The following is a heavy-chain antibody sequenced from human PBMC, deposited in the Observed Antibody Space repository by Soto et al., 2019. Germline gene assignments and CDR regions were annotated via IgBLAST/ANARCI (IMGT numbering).Heavy chain of an antibody. V-gene: IGHV4-59*01. CDR1: GGSISSYY. CDR2: IYYSGST. CDR3: ARERGDYGDSPVFDP. D-gene: IGHD4-17*01. Sequence: SETLSLTCTVSGGSISSYYWSWIRQPPGKGLEWIGYIYYSGSTNYNPSLKSRVTISVDTSKNQFSLKLSSVTAADTAVYYCARERGDYGDSPVFDPWGQGTLVTVS. J-gene: IGHJ5*02.